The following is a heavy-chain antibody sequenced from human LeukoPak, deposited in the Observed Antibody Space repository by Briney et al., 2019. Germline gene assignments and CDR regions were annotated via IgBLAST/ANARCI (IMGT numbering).Heavy chain of an antibody. CDR1: GYTFTSYG. CDR2: ISAYNGNT. Sequence: ASVKVSCKASGYTFTSYGISWVQQAPGQGLEWMGWISAYNGNTNYAQKLQGRVTMTTDTSTSTAYMELRSLRSDDTAVYYCARSPTSVRLLADDAFDIWGQGAKVTVSS. CDR3: ARSPTSVRLLADDAFDI. J-gene: IGHJ3*02. V-gene: IGHV1-18*01. D-gene: IGHD2/OR15-2a*01.